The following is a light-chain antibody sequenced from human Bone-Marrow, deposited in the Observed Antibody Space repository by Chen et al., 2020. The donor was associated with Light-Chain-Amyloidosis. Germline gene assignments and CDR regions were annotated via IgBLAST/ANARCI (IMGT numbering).Light chain of an antibody. J-gene: IGKJ4*01. CDR1: QTISSNY. CDR2: GSS. V-gene: IGKV3-20*01. CDR3: QQYGTSPLT. Sequence: EIVLTKSPVTLSLAPGEGANLSCRASQTISSNYLTWYQQKFGQAPRLLIYGSSSRATGIPDRFTGSGSGTDFTLTINRLEPEDFAMYYCQQYGTSPLTFGGGTKVEIK.